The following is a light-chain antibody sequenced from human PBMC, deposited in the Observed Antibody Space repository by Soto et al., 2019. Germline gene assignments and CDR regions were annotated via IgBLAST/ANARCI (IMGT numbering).Light chain of an antibody. V-gene: IGKV4-1*01. CDR3: QQFYTSPLT. CDR2: WAS. Sequence: DIVMTQSPDSLAVSLGERASINCSSSQSVLYSSTNRNYLAWYQQKPGQHPKLLIYWASIREAGVPDRFSGSGSVTDFSLTISNLQTEDGVVYYCQQFYTSPLTFGGWTKVEIK. J-gene: IGKJ4*01. CDR1: QSVLYSSTNRNY.